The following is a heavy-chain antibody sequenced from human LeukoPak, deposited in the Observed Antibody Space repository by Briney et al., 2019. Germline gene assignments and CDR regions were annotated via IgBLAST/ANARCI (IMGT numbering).Heavy chain of an antibody. D-gene: IGHD4-11*01. CDR3: ATSGYGRPLYRFDY. J-gene: IGHJ4*02. CDR2: IYYSGST. CDR1: GGSISSTSYY. Sequence: PSETLSLTCTVSGGSISSTSYYWGWIRQPPGKGLEWIATIYYSGSTYYNPSLKSRVTISVDTSKNQFSLKLTSVTAADTAVYYCATSGYGRPLYRFDYWGQGTLVTVSS. V-gene: IGHV4-39*01.